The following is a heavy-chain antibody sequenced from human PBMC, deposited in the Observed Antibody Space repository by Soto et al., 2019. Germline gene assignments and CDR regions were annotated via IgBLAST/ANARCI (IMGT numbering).Heavy chain of an antibody. CDR2: ISGSGGST. V-gene: IGHV3-23*01. CDR1: GFTFSSFA. CDR3: AKEVPYYYDSSGYCPNNYFDY. J-gene: IGHJ4*02. D-gene: IGHD3-22*01. Sequence: GGSLRLSCAASGFTFSSFAMSWVRQAPGKGLEWVSAISGSGGSTYYADSVKGRFTISRDNSKNTLYLQMNSLRAEDTAVYYCAKEVPYYYDSSGYCPNNYFDYWGQGTLVTVSS.